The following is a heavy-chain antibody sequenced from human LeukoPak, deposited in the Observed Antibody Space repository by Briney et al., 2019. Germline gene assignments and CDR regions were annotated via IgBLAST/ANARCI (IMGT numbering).Heavy chain of an antibody. CDR2: IYYSGST. CDR1: GGSISSGDYY. D-gene: IGHD3-10*02. J-gene: IGHJ6*03. V-gene: IGHV4-30-4*01. Sequence: PSQTLSLTCTVSGGSISSGDYYWSWIRQPPGKGLEWIGYIYYSGSTYYNPSLKSRVTISVDTSKNQFSLKLSSVTATDTAVYYCARHNYTHYYVSHGNYYYYHMDVWGKGTTVTVSS. CDR3: ARHNYTHYYVSHGNYYYYHMDV.